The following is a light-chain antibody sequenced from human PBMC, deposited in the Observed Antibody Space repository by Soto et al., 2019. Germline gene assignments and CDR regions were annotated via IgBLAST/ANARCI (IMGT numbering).Light chain of an antibody. CDR2: DAS. J-gene: IGKJ4*01. V-gene: IGKV3-11*01. Sequence: EIVLTQSPATLSLSPGERATLSCRASQNVSSYLAWYQQQPGQAPRLLIYDASNRATGIPARFSGGGSGTDFTLTIDRLEPEDFAVYYCQQRGSWPLTFGGGTKVEIK. CDR3: QQRGSWPLT. CDR1: QNVSSY.